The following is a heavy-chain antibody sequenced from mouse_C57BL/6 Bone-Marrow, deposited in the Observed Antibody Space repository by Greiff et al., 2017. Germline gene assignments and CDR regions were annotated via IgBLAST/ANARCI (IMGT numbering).Heavy chain of an antibody. CDR3: ARDDYDGLDY. V-gene: IGHV1-26*01. CDR2: INPTNGGT. CDR1: GYTFTDYY. D-gene: IGHD2-4*01. Sequence: VQLQQSGPELVKPGASVKISCKASGYTFTDYYMNWVKQRHGKSLEWIGGINPTNGGTNYNQKFKGKATLTVDKSSNTAYMELSSLTSEDSAVYYCARDDYDGLDYWGQGTTLTVSS. J-gene: IGHJ2*01.